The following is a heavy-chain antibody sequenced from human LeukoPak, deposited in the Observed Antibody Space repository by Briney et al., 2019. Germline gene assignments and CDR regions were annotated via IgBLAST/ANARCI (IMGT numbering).Heavy chain of an antibody. D-gene: IGHD1-26*01. CDR2: ISGGST. Sequence: GGSLRLSCAASGFTVSSNEMSWVRQAPGKGLEWVSSISGGSTYYADSVKGRFTISRDNSKNTLYLQMNSLRAEDTAVYYCAKCAGGSYFWTLDYWGQGTLVTVSS. CDR3: AKCAGGSYFWTLDY. V-gene: IGHV3-38-3*01. CDR1: GFTVSSNE. J-gene: IGHJ4*02.